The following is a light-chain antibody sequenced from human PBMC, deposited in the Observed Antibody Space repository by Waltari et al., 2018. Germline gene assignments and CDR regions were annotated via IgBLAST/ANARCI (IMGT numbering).Light chain of an antibody. CDR3: SSYTIGSFWL. CDR1: SSDVGRYNY. CDR2: EVS. V-gene: IGLV2-14*01. J-gene: IGLJ3*02. Sequence: HSALTQPASVSGSPGQSITISCTGTSSDVGRYNYVSWYQQHPGKAPQLMIYEVSHRPSGVSNRSPGSKSGNTASLTISGLQAEDEGDYYCSSYTIGSFWLFGGGTKVTVV.